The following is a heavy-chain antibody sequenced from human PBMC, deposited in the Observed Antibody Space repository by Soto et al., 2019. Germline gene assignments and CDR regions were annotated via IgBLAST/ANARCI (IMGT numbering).Heavy chain of an antibody. CDR3: ARAPSGSYPEFDY. CDR2: ITYDGSNQ. V-gene: IGHV3-30-3*01. J-gene: IGHJ4*02. Sequence: GGSLRLSCAASGFIFSSYTMHWVRQAPGKGLEWVGVITYDGSNQYYADSVKGRFTISRDNFRNMLFLQMNSLRPDDTAVYYCARAPSGSYPEFDYWGQGTLVTVSS. D-gene: IGHD1-26*01. CDR1: GFIFSSYT.